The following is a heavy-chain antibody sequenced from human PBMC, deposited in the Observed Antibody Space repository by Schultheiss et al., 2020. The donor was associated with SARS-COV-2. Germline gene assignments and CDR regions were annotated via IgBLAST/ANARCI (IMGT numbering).Heavy chain of an antibody. V-gene: IGHV1-18*04. J-gene: IGHJ4*02. CDR2: ISTYNGDT. D-gene: IGHD6-19*01. Sequence: ASVKVSCKASGYTFTSYGINWVRQAPGQGLEWMGWISTYNGDTDYAQKFQGKVTMTTDTSTSTAYMELRSLRADDTAVYYCATATGIAVAGTDYWGQGTLVTAAS. CDR3: ATATGIAVAGTDY. CDR1: GYTFTSYG.